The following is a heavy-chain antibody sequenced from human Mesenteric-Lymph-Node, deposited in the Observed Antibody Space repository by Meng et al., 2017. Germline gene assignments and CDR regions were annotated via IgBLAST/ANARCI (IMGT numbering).Heavy chain of an antibody. Sequence: QVQLVQSGAEVKKPGASLKDYCKASGYTFTGYYLHWVRQAPGQGLEWVGRINPNSGGTNYAQKFQGRVTMTRDTSISTAYMELSRLRSDDTAVYYCARYDYGDSWGQGTLVTVSS. J-gene: IGHJ4*02. V-gene: IGHV1-2*06. CDR3: ARYDYGDS. CDR1: GYTFTGYY. CDR2: INPNSGGT.